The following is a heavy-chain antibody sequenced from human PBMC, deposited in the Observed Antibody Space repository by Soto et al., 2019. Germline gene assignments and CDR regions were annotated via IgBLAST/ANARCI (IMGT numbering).Heavy chain of an antibody. CDR2: IRYDGSNK. V-gene: IGHV3-33*01. CDR1: GFTFSSYG. CDR3: ARDLSYALLQDY. Sequence: GGSLRLSCAASGFTFSSYGMHWVRQAPGKGLEWVAVIRYDGSNKYYADSVKGRFTISRDNSKNTLYLQMNSLRAEDTAVYYCARDLSYALLQDYRGQGTLVTVSS. J-gene: IGHJ4*02. D-gene: IGHD3-16*01.